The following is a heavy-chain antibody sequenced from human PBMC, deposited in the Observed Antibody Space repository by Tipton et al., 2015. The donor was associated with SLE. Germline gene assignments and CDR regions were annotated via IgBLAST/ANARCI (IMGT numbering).Heavy chain of an antibody. Sequence: TLSLTCTVSGGSISSGGYYWSWIRQHPGKGLEWIGYIYYSGSTYYNPSLKSRVTISVDTSKNQFSLKLSSVTAADTAVYYCAKDRFYDSGGYFFFDYWGPGTQVTISS. CDR1: GGSISSGGYY. CDR3: AKDRFYDSGGYFFFDY. J-gene: IGHJ4*02. V-gene: IGHV4-31*03. D-gene: IGHD3-22*01. CDR2: IYYSGST.